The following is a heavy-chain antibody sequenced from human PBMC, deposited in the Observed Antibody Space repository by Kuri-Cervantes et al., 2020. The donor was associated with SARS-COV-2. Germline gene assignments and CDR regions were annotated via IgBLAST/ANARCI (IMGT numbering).Heavy chain of an antibody. Sequence: GGSLRLSCAASGFTFSSYSMNWVRQAPGKGLEWVSYISSSSSTIYYADSMKGRFTISRDNAKNSLYLQMNSLRAEDTAVYYCARDQGKQQRGWAWGQGTLVTVSS. D-gene: IGHD6-13*01. CDR2: ISSSSSTI. CDR3: ARDQGKQQRGWA. CDR1: GFTFSSYS. V-gene: IGHV3-48*01. J-gene: IGHJ5*02.